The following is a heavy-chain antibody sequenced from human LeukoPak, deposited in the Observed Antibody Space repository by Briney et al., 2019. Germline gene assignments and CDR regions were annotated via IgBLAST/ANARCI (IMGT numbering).Heavy chain of an antibody. D-gene: IGHD3-9*01. CDR1: GYSFTSYW. CDR3: ARRDRTGYNSFDY. J-gene: IGHJ4*02. CDR2: IYPGDSDT. V-gene: IGHV5-51*01. Sequence: GESLKISCKVSGYSFTSYWIVWVRQMPGKGLEWMGIIYPGDSDTRYSPSFQGQVSISADKSISTAYLQWSSLKASDTAMYYCARRDRTGYNSFDYWGQGTLVTVSS.